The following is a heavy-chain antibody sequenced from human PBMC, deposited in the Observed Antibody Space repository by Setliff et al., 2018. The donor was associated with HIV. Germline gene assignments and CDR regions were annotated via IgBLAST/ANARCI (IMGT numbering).Heavy chain of an antibody. D-gene: IGHD3-3*01. CDR2: MSPSTGNT. Sequence: ASVKVSCKASGYTFSSYDINWVRQATGQGLEWMGWMSPSTGNTGYAQKFQGRVTMTRNTSITTAYMELSSLRSEDTAVYYCARGQNGGISGVDWGQGTLVTVSS. J-gene: IGHJ4*02. CDR1: GYTFSSYD. V-gene: IGHV1-8*02. CDR3: ARGQNGGISGVD.